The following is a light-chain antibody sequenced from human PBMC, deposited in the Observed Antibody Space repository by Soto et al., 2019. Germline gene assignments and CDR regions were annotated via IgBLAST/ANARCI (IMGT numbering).Light chain of an antibody. J-gene: IGKJ1*01. CDR1: QSVTNNY. V-gene: IGKV3-20*01. CDR2: GTS. Sequence: EIVLTQSPGTLSLSPGERATLSCRASQSVTNNYLAWYQRKPGQPPRLLIYGTSYRSTDIPRRFRVSGSGTDFTLASTRLEPEDGAVYYCQPYGSSPPTFGQGTEVESK. CDR3: QPYGSSPPT.